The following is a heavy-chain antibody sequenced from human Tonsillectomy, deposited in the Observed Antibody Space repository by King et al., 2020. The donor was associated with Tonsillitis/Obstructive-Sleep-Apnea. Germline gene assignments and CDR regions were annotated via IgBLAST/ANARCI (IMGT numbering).Heavy chain of an antibody. V-gene: IGHV1-46*01. J-gene: IGHJ1*01. CDR2: INPSGGST. CDR1: GYTFTSYY. D-gene: IGHD6-13*01. Sequence: QLVQSGAEVKKPGASVKVSCKASGYTFTSYYMHWVRQAPGQGLEWMGIINPSGGSTSYAQTFQGRVTMTRDTSTSTVYMELSSLRSEDTAVYYCAREYGYKAGYSSSWKGEHENFQHWGQGTLVTVSS. CDR3: AREYGYKAGYSSSWKGEHENFQH.